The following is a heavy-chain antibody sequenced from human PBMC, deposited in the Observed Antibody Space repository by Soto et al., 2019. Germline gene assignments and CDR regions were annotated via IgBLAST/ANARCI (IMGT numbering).Heavy chain of an antibody. J-gene: IGHJ3*02. CDR1: GFTFSSYS. CDR3: ARDSYYGSGSYSISPDAFDI. V-gene: IGHV3-21*01. CDR2: ISSSSSYI. D-gene: IGHD3-10*01. Sequence: GGSLRLSCAASGFTFSSYSMNWVRQAPGKGLEWVSSISSSSSYIYYADSVKGRFTISRDNAKNSLYLQMNSLRAEDTAVYYCARDSYYGSGSYSISPDAFDIWGQGTMVTVSS.